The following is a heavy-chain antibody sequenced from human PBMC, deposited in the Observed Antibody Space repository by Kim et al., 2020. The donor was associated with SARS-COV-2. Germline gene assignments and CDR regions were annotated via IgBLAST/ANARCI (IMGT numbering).Heavy chain of an antibody. J-gene: IGHJ4*01. D-gene: IGHD3-9*01. V-gene: IGHV3-15*01. CDR2: MKSKTDGGTT. Sequence: GGSRRLSCAASGVTFSNAWMSWVRQAPGKGLEWVGRMKSKTDGGTTDYAATVKGRFTISRDDSKKTLYLQMNSLKTEDTAVYYCTALIPIFLGGVYFDY. CDR3: TALIPIFLGGVYFDY. CDR1: GVTFSNAW.